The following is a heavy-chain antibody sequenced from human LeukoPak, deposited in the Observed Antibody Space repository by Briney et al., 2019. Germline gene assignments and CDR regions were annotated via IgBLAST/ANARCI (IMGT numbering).Heavy chain of an antibody. CDR3: ARDRYCSSTSCRDARPYPGY. J-gene: IGHJ4*02. CDR2: ISAYNGNT. CDR1: GYTFTSYG. Sequence: ASVKVSCKASGYTFTSYGISWVRQAPGQGLEWMGWISAYNGNTNYAQKLQGRVTMTTDTSTSTAYMELRSLRSDDTAVYYCARDRYCSSTSCRDARPYPGYWGQGTLVTVSS. D-gene: IGHD2-2*01. V-gene: IGHV1-18*01.